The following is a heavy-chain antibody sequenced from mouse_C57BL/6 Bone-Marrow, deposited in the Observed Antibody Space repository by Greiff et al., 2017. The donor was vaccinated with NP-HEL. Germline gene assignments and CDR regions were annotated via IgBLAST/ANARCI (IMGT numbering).Heavy chain of an antibody. CDR1: GFTFTDYY. Sequence: DVKLVESGGGLVQPGGSLSLSCAASGFTFTDYYMSWVRQPPGKALEWLGFIRNKANGYTTEYSASVKGRFTISRDNSQSILYLQMNALRAEDSATYYCARYAGEGDPWYFDVWGTGTTVTVSS. V-gene: IGHV7-3*01. CDR3: ARYAGEGDPWYFDV. D-gene: IGHD3-3*01. CDR2: IRNKANGYTT. J-gene: IGHJ1*03.